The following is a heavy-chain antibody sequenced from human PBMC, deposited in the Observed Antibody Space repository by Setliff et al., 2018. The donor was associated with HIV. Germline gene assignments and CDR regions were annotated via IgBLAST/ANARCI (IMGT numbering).Heavy chain of an antibody. J-gene: IGHJ3*02. V-gene: IGHV1-69*10. CDR2: IIPILGIA. D-gene: IGHD6-13*01. CDR1: GGTFSSYA. Sequence: SVKVSCKASGGTFSSYAISWVRQAPGQGLEWMGGIIPILGIANYAQKFQGRVTITADKSTSTAYMELSSLRSEDTAVYYCARVIAAGAHGAFDIWGQGTMVTVSS. CDR3: ARVIAAGAHGAFDI.